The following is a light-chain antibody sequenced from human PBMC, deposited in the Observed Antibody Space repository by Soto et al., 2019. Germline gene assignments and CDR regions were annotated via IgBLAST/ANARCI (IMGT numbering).Light chain of an antibody. J-gene: IGKJ1*01. CDR1: QSVSSN. V-gene: IGKV3-15*01. Sequence: EIVMTQSPATLSVSPGERATLSCRASQSVSSNLAWYQQKPGQAPRLLIYGASTRATGIPARFSGSGSGTEFTLTISSLQSEYFAVYYCQQYNNWRFGQGTKVEIK. CDR2: GAS. CDR3: QQYNNWR.